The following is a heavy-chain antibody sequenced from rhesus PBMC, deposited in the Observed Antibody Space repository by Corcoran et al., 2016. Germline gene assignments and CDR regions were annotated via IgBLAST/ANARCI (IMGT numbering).Heavy chain of an antibody. Sequence: EVKLVESGGVLVQPGGSLRLSCVASGFPFDDYAMSGVRQVPVKGLEWISRITWNSNFMYYADSVKGRFTISRDNAKNSLFLQMDRLRAEDTAMYYCTRDRTMVTIDYWGQGVLVTVSS. V-gene: IGHV3-134*01. CDR2: ITWNSNFM. CDR3: TRDRTMVTIDY. J-gene: IGHJ4*01. CDR1: GFPFDDYA. D-gene: IGHD4-17*01.